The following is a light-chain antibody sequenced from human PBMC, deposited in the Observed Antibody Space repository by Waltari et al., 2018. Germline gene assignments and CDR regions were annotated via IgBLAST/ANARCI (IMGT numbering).Light chain of an antibody. J-gene: IGKJ1*01. CDR2: AAS. V-gene: IGKV1-39*01. Sequence: DTQMTQSPSSLSASVGDRVTISCRASQSISTYLNWYQQKPGKAPKLLICAASILQSGVPSRFSVSGSGTDFTLTISSLQPEDFATFYCQQSYSSPRTFGQGTKVEIK. CDR1: QSISTY. CDR3: QQSYSSPRT.